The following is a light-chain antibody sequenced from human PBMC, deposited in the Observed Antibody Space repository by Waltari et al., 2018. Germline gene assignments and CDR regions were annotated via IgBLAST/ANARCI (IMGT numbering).Light chain of an antibody. CDR3: LLFYGGAYV. CDR2: SAN. J-gene: IGLJ1*01. Sequence: QTVVTQEPSLTVSPGGTVPLPCASLTGAVPSGSFPTWFQQRPGQPPRSLIYSANNKHSWTPARFSGSLIGGKAALTLSGVQPEDEAEYYCLLFYGGAYVFGTGTKLTVL. V-gene: IGLV7-43*01. CDR1: TGAVPSGSF.